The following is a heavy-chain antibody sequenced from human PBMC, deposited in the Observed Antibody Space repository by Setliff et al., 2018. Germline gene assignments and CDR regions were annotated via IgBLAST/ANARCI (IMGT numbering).Heavy chain of an antibody. CDR1: GFTFSSYA. V-gene: IGHV3-23*01. Sequence: PGGSLRLSCAASGFTFSSYAMSWVRQAPGKGLEWVSGLSGTGGITYYADSVKGRFTISRDNSKNTLYLQMNSLRAEDTAVYYCAKPRVELRWGFESWGQGTLVTVSS. D-gene: IGHD1-7*01. CDR3: AKPRVELRWGFES. J-gene: IGHJ4*02. CDR2: LSGTGGIT.